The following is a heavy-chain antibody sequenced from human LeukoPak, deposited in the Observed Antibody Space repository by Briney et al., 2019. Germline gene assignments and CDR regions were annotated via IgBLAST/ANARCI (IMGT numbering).Heavy chain of an antibody. D-gene: IGHD2-2*01. CDR3: ARGLAAVVPAAITYYFDY. V-gene: IGHV1-2*02. CDR2: INPNSGGT. J-gene: IGHJ4*02. CDR1: GYTFTGYY. Sequence: ASVKVSCKASGYTFTGYYMHWVRQAPGQGLEWMGWINPNSGGTNYAQKFQGRVTMTRDTSISTAYMELSRLRSDDTAVYYCARGLAAVVPAAITYYFDYWGQGTLVTVSS.